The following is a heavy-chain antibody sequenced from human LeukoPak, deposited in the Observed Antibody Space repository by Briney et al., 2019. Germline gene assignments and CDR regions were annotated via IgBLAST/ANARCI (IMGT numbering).Heavy chain of an antibody. J-gene: IGHJ4*02. CDR1: GGSISPHY. V-gene: IGHV4-59*08. D-gene: IGHD3-10*01. CDR3: ARHYNLAFDY. Sequence: SETLSLTCTVSGGSISPHYWSWIRQPPGKGLEWIGYIYYSGSTNYNPSLKSRVTISIDMSKNQFSLKLSSVTAADTAAYHCARHYNLAFDYWGQGTLVTVSS. CDR2: IYYSGST.